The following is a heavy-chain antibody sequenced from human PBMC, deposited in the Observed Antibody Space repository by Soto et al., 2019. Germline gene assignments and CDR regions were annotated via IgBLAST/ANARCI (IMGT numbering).Heavy chain of an antibody. CDR1: GFTFSNAW. D-gene: IGHD3-22*01. J-gene: IGHJ4*02. CDR2: IKSKSDGGTT. CDR3: NTEGGGTLLRGF. Sequence: EVQLVESGGGLVKPGGSLRLSCAASGFTFSNAWMTWVRQAPGKGLEWVGRIKSKSDGGTTDYAAPVKGRFTISRDDSKNTLYLQMNSLKTEDTGVYYWNTEGGGTLLRGFWGQGTLVTVSS. V-gene: IGHV3-15*01.